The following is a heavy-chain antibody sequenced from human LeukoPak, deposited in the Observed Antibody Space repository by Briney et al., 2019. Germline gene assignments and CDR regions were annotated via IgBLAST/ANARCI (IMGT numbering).Heavy chain of an antibody. J-gene: IGHJ4*02. CDR1: GFTFDDYG. CDR3: ARERIMITFGGVTTMGGPDY. V-gene: IGHV3-20*04. CDR2: INWNGGST. Sequence: GGSLRLSCAASGFTFDDYGMSWVRQAPGKGLEWVSGINWNGGSTGYADSVKGRFTISRDNAKNSLYLQMNNLRAEDTALYYCARERIMITFGGVTTMGGPDYWGQGTLVTVSS. D-gene: IGHD3-16*01.